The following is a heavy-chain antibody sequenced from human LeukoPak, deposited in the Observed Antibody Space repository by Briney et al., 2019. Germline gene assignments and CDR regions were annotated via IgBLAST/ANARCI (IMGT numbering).Heavy chain of an antibody. CDR1: GYTFTSYG. D-gene: IGHD2-2*01. CDR3: ARDHPRDCSSTSCSFLFDY. Sequence: ASVKVSCKASGYTFTSYGISWVRQAPGQGLEWMGWISAYNGNTNYAQKLQGRVTMTADTSTSTAYMELRSLRSDDTAVYYCARDHPRDCSSTSCSFLFDYWGQGTLVTVSS. J-gene: IGHJ4*02. CDR2: ISAYNGNT. V-gene: IGHV1-18*01.